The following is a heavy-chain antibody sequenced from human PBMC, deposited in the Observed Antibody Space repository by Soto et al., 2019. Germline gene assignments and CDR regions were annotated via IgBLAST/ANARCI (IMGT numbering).Heavy chain of an antibody. CDR1: GFTFTSSA. V-gene: IGHV1-58*01. J-gene: IGHJ6*02. CDR3: AAGVPGKDYYYYGMDV. CDR2: IVVGSGNT. Sequence: ASVKVSCKASGFTFTSSAVQWVRQARGQRLEWIGWIVVGSGNTNYAQKFQERVTITRDMSTSTAYMELSSLRSEDTAVYYCAAGVPGKDYYYYGMDVWGQGTTVTVSS.